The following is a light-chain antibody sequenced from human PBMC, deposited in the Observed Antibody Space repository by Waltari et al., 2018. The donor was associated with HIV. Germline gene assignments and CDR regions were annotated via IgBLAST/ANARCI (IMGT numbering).Light chain of an antibody. CDR1: SSDVGGYNY. V-gene: IGLV2-14*01. CDR2: EVS. Sequence: QSALTQPASVSGSPGQSITISCTGTSSDVGGYNYVSWYQQHPGKAPKLMIYEVSNRPPGVSNRFSGSKSGNTASLTISGLQAEDEADYYCSSYTSSSTLEVFGGGTKLTVL. CDR3: SSYTSSSTLEV. J-gene: IGLJ2*01.